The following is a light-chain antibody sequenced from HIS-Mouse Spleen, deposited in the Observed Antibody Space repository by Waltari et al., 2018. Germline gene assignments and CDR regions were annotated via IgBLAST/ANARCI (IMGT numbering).Light chain of an antibody. Sequence: SYVLTQPPSVSVAPGKTARITCGGNNIGSKSVHWYQQKPGQAPVLVVYDDSDRPPGIPERFSGSNSGNTATLTISSVEAGDEADYYCQVWDSSSDHVVFGGGTKLTVL. CDR3: QVWDSSSDHVV. J-gene: IGLJ2*01. V-gene: IGLV3-21*03. CDR2: DDS. CDR1: NIGSKS.